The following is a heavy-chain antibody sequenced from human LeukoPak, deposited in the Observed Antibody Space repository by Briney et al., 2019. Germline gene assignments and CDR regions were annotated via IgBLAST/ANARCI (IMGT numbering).Heavy chain of an antibody. CDR2: INWNGGST. J-gene: IGHJ3*02. V-gene: IGHV3-20*04. D-gene: IGHD2-2*01. CDR3: ARYCSSTSCYRAFDI. Sequence: GGSLRLSCAASGFTFDDYGMSWVRHAPGKGLEWVSGINWNGGSTGYADSVKGRFTISRDNAKNSLYLQMNSLRAEDTALYYCARYCSSTSCYRAFDIWGQGTMVTVSS. CDR1: GFTFDDYG.